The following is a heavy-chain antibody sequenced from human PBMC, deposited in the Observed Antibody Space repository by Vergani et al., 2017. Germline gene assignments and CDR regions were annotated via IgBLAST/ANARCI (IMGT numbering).Heavy chain of an antibody. CDR3: ARDTTVFTFDI. Sequence: QVQLVQSGAEVKKPGSSVKVSCKASGYTFTSYYMHWVRQAPGQGLEWMGIINPSGGSTSYAQKFQGRVTMTRDTSTSTVYMELSSLRSEDTAVYYCARDTTVFTFDIWGQGTMVTVSS. V-gene: IGHV1-46*01. J-gene: IGHJ3*02. D-gene: IGHD4-17*01. CDR2: INPSGGST. CDR1: GYTFTSYY.